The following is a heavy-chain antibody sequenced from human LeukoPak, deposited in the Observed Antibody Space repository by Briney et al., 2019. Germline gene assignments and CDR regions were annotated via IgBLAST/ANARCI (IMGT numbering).Heavy chain of an antibody. D-gene: IGHD3-10*01. CDR2: ISAYNGNT. CDR1: GYTFTSYG. Sequence: ASVKVSCKASGYTFTSYGISWVRQAPGQGLEWMGWISAYNGNTNYAQKLQGRVTMTTDASTSTAYMELRSLRSDDTAVYYCARDLPMVRGARYYYGMDVWSQGTTVTV. CDR3: ARDLPMVRGARYYYGMDV. V-gene: IGHV1-18*01. J-gene: IGHJ6*02.